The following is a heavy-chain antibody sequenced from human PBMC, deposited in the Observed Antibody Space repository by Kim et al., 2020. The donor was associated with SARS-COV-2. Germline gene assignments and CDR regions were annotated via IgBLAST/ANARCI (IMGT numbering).Heavy chain of an antibody. J-gene: IGHJ4*02. Sequence: GGSLRLSCAASGFTFSSYAMSWVRQAPGKGLEWVSAISGSGGSTYYADSVKGRFTISRDNSKNTLYLQMNSLRAEDTAVYYCANLEGIEMATIKDGYWGQGTLVTVSS. CDR1: GFTFSSYA. CDR2: ISGSGGST. CDR3: ANLEGIEMATIKDGY. V-gene: IGHV3-23*01. D-gene: IGHD5-12*01.